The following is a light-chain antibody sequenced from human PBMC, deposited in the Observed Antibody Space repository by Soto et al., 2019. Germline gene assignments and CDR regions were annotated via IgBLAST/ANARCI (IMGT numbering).Light chain of an antibody. J-gene: IGLJ1*01. CDR1: SSDVGGYNY. Sequence: QSALTPPRSVSGSPGQSVAIPCTGTSSDVGGYNYVSWYQQHPGKAPKLMIYDVSKRPSGVPDRFSGSKSGNTASLTISELQAEDEADYYCCSYAGGSYVFGTGTKLTVL. CDR2: DVS. CDR3: CSYAGGSYV. V-gene: IGLV2-11*01.